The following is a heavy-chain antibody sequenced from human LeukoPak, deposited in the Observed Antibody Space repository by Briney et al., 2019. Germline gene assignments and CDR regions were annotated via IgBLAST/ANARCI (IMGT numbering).Heavy chain of an antibody. V-gene: IGHV3-23*01. Sequence: PGGSLRLSCAASGFTFSSYAMSWVRQTPGKGLDWVSTISATGDGTVYADSVEGRFTISRDNSKNTLLLQMNSLRADDTAVYYCAKDWATLPSRLSPFDSWGQGILVTVSS. J-gene: IGHJ4*02. CDR2: ISATGDGT. D-gene: IGHD6-6*01. CDR1: GFTFSSYA. CDR3: AKDWATLPSRLSPFDS.